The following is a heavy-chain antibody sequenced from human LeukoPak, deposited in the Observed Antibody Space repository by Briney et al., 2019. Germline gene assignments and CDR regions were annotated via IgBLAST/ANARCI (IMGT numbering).Heavy chain of an antibody. CDR3: AKERNPTEYYDFWSGYLNY. CDR2: ISGSGGST. Sequence: GGSLRLSCAASGFTFSSYAMSWVRQDPGKGLEWVSAISGSGGSTYYADSVKGRFTISRDNSKNTLYLQMNSLRAEDTAVYYCAKERNPTEYYDFWSGYLNYWGQGTLVTVFS. D-gene: IGHD3-3*01. V-gene: IGHV3-23*01. CDR1: GFTFSSYA. J-gene: IGHJ4*02.